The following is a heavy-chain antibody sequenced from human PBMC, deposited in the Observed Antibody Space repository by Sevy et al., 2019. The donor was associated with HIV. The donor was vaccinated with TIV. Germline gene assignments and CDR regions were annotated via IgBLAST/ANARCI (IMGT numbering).Heavy chain of an antibody. Sequence: ASVKVSCKASGYSFTNYGIGWVRQAPGQGLEWMGWISGYNGETKYAQKVQGRITITTETSTGTAYMELRSLRSDDTAVYYCAREYYDIPFRSPAEFDHWGQGTLVTVSS. CDR2: ISGYNGET. D-gene: IGHD3-9*01. CDR1: GYSFTNYG. V-gene: IGHV1-18*01. CDR3: AREYYDIPFRSPAEFDH. J-gene: IGHJ4*02.